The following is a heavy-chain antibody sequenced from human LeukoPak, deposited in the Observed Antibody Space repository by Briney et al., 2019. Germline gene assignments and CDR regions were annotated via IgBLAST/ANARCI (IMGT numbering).Heavy chain of an antibody. Sequence: GGSLRLSCAASGFTFSSYSMNWVRQAPGKGLEWVSSISSSSSYIYYADSVKGRFTISRDNAKNSLYLQMNSLRAEDTAVYYCARGVPLYYYYMDVWGKGTTVTVPS. V-gene: IGHV3-21*01. CDR2: ISSSSSYI. J-gene: IGHJ6*03. D-gene: IGHD5/OR15-5a*01. CDR1: GFTFSSYS. CDR3: ARGVPLYYYYMDV.